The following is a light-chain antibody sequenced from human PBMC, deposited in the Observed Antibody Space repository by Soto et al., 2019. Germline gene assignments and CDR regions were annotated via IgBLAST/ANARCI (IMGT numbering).Light chain of an antibody. V-gene: IGKV2-28*01. CDR3: MQAVQPPRT. Sequence: DIVMTQSPLSLPVTPGEPASISCRSSQSLLHSNGYNYLDWYLQKPGQSPQLLIYAGSNRASGVPDRFSGSGSATDFTLKISRVAAEDVGTYYCMQAVQPPRTFGPGTKLEIK. CDR2: AGS. J-gene: IGKJ2*01. CDR1: QSLLHSNGYNY.